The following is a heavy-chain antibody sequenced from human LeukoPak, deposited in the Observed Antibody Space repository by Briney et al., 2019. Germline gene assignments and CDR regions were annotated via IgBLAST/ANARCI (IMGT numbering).Heavy chain of an antibody. CDR2: IYYSGST. Sequence: KPSETLSLTCTVSGGSISSSSYYWGWIRQPPGKGLEWIGSIYYSGSTYYNPSLKSRVTISVDTSKNQFSLKLSSVTAADTAVYYCARLRNWGSGSYYFDYWGQGTLVTVSS. J-gene: IGHJ4*02. CDR3: ARLRNWGSGSYYFDY. V-gene: IGHV4-39*01. CDR1: GGSISSSSYY. D-gene: IGHD7-27*01.